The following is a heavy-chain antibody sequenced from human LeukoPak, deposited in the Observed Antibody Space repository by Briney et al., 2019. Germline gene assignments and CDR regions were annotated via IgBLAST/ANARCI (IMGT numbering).Heavy chain of an antibody. Sequence: GGSLRLSCTASGFTFSNYGMHWLRQAPGKGLEWVAVISYDGNKKYYADSVKDRFTISRDNSKNTLYLQMNSLRAEDTAVYYCAKDIGSYFDYWGQGTLVTVSS. CDR2: ISYDGNKK. V-gene: IGHV3-30*18. CDR1: GFTFSNYG. J-gene: IGHJ4*02. D-gene: IGHD2-15*01. CDR3: AKDIGSYFDY.